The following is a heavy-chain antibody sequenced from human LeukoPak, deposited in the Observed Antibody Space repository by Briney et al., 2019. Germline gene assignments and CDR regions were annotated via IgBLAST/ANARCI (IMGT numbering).Heavy chain of an antibody. D-gene: IGHD3-10*01. CDR2: ISAYNGNT. CDR1: GYTFTSYG. J-gene: IGHJ6*03. CDR3: ARDGFTMVRGVIIGDYYMDV. Sequence: ASVKVSCKASGYTFTSYGISWVRQAPGQGLDWMGWISAYNGNTNYAQKLQGRVTMTTDTSTSTAYMELRSLRSDDTAVYYCARDGFTMVRGVIIGDYYMDVWGKGTTVTVSS. V-gene: IGHV1-18*01.